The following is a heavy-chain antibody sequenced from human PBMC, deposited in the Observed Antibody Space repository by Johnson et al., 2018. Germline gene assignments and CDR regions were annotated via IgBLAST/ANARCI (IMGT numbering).Heavy chain of an antibody. J-gene: IGHJ1*01. V-gene: IGHV3-48*02. CDR1: GFTFSSYS. Sequence: EVQLLETGGGLVQPGGSLRLSCAASGFTFSSYSMNWVRQAPGKGLEWVSYISSSSSTIYYADSVKGRFTISRDNAKNSLYLQMNSLRDEDTAVYYWARAIVGKGYFQHWGQGTLVTVSS. CDR3: ARAIVGKGYFQH. CDR2: ISSSSSTI. D-gene: IGHD2-21*01.